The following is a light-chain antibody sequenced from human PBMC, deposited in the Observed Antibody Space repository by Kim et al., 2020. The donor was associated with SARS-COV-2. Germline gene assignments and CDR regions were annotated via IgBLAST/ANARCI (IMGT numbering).Light chain of an antibody. CDR3: QAWDSSTDVV. Sequence: SYELTQLPSVSVSPGQTASITCSGDKLGDKYACWYQQKPGQSPVLVIYQDSKRPSGIPERFSGSNSGNTATLTISGTQAMDEADYYCQAWDSSTDVVFGG. CDR1: KLGDKY. J-gene: IGLJ2*01. V-gene: IGLV3-1*01. CDR2: QDS.